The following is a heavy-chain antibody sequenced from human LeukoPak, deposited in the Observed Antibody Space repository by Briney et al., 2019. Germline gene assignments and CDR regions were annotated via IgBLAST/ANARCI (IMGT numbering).Heavy chain of an antibody. D-gene: IGHD1-26*01. J-gene: IGHJ6*02. CDR1: GYSFTSYW. CDR2: IYPGDSDT. V-gene: IGHV5-51*01. CDR3: ARPGYSGSYLDYYYGMDV. Sequence: GESLKISCKGSGYSFTSYWIGWVRQMPGKGLEWMGIIYPGDSDTRYSPSFQGQVTISADKSISTACLQWSSLKASDTAMYYCARPGYSGSYLDYYYGMDVWGQGTTVTVSS.